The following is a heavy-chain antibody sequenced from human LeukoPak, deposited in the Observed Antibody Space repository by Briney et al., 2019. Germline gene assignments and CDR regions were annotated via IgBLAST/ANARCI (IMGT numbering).Heavy chain of an antibody. CDR3: ARYQTYYYDSSGYYYVGFFDY. CDR1: RFTFSGYW. Sequence: GGSLRLSCAASRFTFSGYWMSWVRQAPGKGLEWVANIKQDGSEKYYVDSVKGGFTISRDNAKNSLYLQMDSLRAEDTAVYYCARYQTYYYDSSGYYYVGFFDYWGQGTLVAVSS. D-gene: IGHD3-22*01. V-gene: IGHV3-7*01. CDR2: IKQDGSEK. J-gene: IGHJ4*02.